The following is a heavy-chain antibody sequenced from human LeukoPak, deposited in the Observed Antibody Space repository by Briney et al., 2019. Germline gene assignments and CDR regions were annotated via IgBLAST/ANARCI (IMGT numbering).Heavy chain of an antibody. CDR2: INHSGGI. J-gene: IGHJ6*03. Sequence: SETLSLTCAVYGGSFSDHYWSWIRQPPGKGLEWIGEINHSGGIDYNPSLKSRVTISVDTSKNQFSLKLSSVTAADTAVYYCARGLVVVPATVPTYYYYMDVWGKGTTVTVSS. CDR3: ARGLVVVPATVPTYYYYMDV. D-gene: IGHD2-2*01. CDR1: GGSFSDHY. V-gene: IGHV4-34*01.